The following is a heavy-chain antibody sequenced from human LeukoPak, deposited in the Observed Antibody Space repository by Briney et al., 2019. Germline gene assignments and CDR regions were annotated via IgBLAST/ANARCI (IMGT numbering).Heavy chain of an antibody. CDR1: GFTFSNYY. D-gene: IGHD3-22*01. J-gene: IGHJ4*02. V-gene: IGHV3-11*01. CDR2: ISSSGSTI. Sequence: PGGPLRLSCAASGFTFSNYYMSWLRQAPGKGLEGVSYISSSGSTIYYADSVKGRFTISRDNAKNSLYLQMNSLRAEDTAVYYCARDGIYDSSGYPDYWGQGTLVTVSS. CDR3: ARDGIYDSSGYPDY.